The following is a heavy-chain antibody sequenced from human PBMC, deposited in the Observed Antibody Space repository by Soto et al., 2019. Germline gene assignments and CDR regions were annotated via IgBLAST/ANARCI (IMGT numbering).Heavy chain of an antibody. Sequence: GAPVKGFCKASGYTFTRYGISRVRQAPGQGLEWMGWMSAYNGNTNYAQKLQGRVTMTTDTSTSTAYMELRSLRYDGTAVYYCARGSRYSGSYSPGFGYWGQGTLVSVSS. V-gene: IGHV1-18*01. J-gene: IGHJ4*02. CDR3: ARGSRYSGSYSPGFGY. CDR2: MSAYNGNT. D-gene: IGHD1-26*01. CDR1: GYTFTRYG.